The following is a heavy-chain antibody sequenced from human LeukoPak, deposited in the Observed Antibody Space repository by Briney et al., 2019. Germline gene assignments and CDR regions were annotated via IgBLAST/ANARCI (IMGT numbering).Heavy chain of an antibody. J-gene: IGHJ6*03. V-gene: IGHV1-18*01. CDR1: GYTFTSYG. CDR2: ISAYNGNT. D-gene: IGHD6-19*01. Sequence: ASVKVSCKASGYTFTSYGISWVRQAPGQGLEWMGWISAYNGNTNYAQKLQGRVTMTTDTSTSTAYMELRSLRSDDTAVYYCARLAVAGPYYYYYMDVWGKGTTVTVSS. CDR3: ARLAVAGPYYYYYMDV.